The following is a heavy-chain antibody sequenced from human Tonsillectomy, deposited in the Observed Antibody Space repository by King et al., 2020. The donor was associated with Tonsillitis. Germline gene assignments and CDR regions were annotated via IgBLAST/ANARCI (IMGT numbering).Heavy chain of an antibody. D-gene: IGHD3-3*01. V-gene: IGHV1-69*01. Sequence: QLVQSGAELKKPGSSVKVSCKVSGGTFNSYVITWVRQAPGQGLEWMGGVLPRFRTANYAEKFQGRVTMTADESTNTAYLEMSSLRSEDTAIYYCAKSYSPGDFWCGYSDGGWFDPWGQGTLVSVSS. J-gene: IGHJ5*02. CDR3: AKSYSPGDFWCGYSDGGWFDP. CDR1: GGTFNSYV. CDR2: VLPRFRTA.